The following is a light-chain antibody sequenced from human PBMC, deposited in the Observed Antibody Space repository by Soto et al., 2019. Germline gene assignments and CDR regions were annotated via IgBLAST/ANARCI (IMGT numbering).Light chain of an antibody. CDR1: SSDVGGYNY. V-gene: IGLV2-14*01. CDR2: EVS. J-gene: IGLJ1*01. Sequence: QSALTQPASVSGSPGQSITISCTGTSSDVGGYNYVSWYQQHPGKAPKLMIYEVSNRPSGVSNRFSGSKSGNTASLTISGLQAEVEADYYCSSYTSSSLWVFGTGTKVTVL. CDR3: SSYTSSSLWV.